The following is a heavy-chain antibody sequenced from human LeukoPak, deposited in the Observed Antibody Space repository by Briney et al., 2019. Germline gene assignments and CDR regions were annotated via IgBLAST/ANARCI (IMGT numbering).Heavy chain of an antibody. Sequence: GGSLRLSCAASGFTFSSYWMSWVRQAPGKGPEWVANIKQDGSEKYYVDSVKGRFTISRDNAKNSLYLQMNSLRAEDTAVYYCARPYVLRFLEWLPFDYWGQGTLVTVSS. CDR1: GFTFSSYW. CDR2: IKQDGSEK. J-gene: IGHJ4*02. V-gene: IGHV3-7*01. CDR3: ARPYVLRFLEWLPFDY. D-gene: IGHD3-3*01.